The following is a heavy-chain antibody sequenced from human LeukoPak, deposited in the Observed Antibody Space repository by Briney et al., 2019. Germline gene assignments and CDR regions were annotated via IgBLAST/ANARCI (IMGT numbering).Heavy chain of an antibody. Sequence: GGSLRLSCAASGFTFSSYLMSWVRQAPGKGLEWVANIKQDGSEKYYVDSVKGRFTISRDNAKNSLYLQMNSLRAEDTAVYYRARVGLRYCSSTSCTGGMDVWGKGTTVTVSS. CDR3: ARVGLRYCSSTSCTGGMDV. CDR1: GFTFSSYL. J-gene: IGHJ6*04. CDR2: IKQDGSEK. D-gene: IGHD2-2*01. V-gene: IGHV3-7*03.